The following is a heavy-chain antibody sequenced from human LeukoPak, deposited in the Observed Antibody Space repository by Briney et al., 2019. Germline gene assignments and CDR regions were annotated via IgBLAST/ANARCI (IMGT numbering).Heavy chain of an antibody. Sequence: SETLSLTCAVYGGSFSGYYWSWIRQPPGKGLEWIGEINHSGSTNYNPSLKSRVTISVDTSKNQFSLKLSSVTAADTAVYYCARGRFWGRRTQAYYMDVWGKGTKVTVSS. J-gene: IGHJ6*03. V-gene: IGHV4-34*01. CDR1: GGSFSGYY. CDR3: ARGRFWGRRTQAYYMDV. D-gene: IGHD3-16*01. CDR2: INHSGST.